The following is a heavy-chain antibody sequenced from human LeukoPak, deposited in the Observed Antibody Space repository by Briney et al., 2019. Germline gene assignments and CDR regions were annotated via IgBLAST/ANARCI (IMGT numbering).Heavy chain of an antibody. CDR3: AGVSTYYDILTGYSTFDY. D-gene: IGHD3-9*01. CDR2: INPNSGGT. Sequence: ASVKVSCTASAYTFTGYYMHWVRQAPGQGLERMGWINPNSGGTNYAQKFQGRVTMTRDTSISTAYMELSRLRSDDTAVYYCAGVSTYYDILTGYSTFDYWGQGTLVTVSS. CDR1: AYTFTGYY. J-gene: IGHJ4*02. V-gene: IGHV1-2*02.